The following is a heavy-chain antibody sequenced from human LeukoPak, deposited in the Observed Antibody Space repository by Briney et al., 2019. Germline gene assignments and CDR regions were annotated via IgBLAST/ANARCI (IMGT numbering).Heavy chain of an antibody. D-gene: IGHD6-13*01. Sequence: SETLSLTCTVSGGSISSYYWSWIRQPPGKGLEWIGYIYYSGSANYNPSLKSRVAISVDASKNQFSLKLSSVTAADTAVYYCAREKAAAGKKGFDPWGQGTLATVSS. CDR2: IYYSGSA. V-gene: IGHV4-59*01. J-gene: IGHJ5*02. CDR1: GGSISSYY. CDR3: AREKAAAGKKGFDP.